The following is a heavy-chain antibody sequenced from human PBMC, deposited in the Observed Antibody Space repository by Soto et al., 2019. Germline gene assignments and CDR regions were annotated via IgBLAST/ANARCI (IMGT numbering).Heavy chain of an antibody. D-gene: IGHD2-2*01. CDR1: GFTFSSYA. CDR2: ISYDGSNK. Sequence: LRLSCAASGFTFSSYAMHWVRQAPGKGLEWVAVISYDGSNKYYADSVKGRFTISRDNSKNTLYLQMNSLRAEDTAVYYCAREGSMAYFHYWGQGSLVTVSP. V-gene: IGHV3-30-3*01. CDR3: AREGSMAYFHY. J-gene: IGHJ4*02.